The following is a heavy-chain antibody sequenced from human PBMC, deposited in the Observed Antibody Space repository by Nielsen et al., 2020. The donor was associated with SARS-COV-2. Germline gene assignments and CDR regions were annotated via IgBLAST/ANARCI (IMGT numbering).Heavy chain of an antibody. Sequence: GESLKISCAASGFTFSSYAMSWVRQAPGKGLEWVSAISGSGGSTYYADSVKGRFTISRDDAKNTMYLQMNSLRAEDTAVYFCGRGTISAVGRALDSWGQGTLVTVSS. CDR2: ISGSGGST. D-gene: IGHD6-13*01. CDR3: GRGTISAVGRALDS. J-gene: IGHJ4*02. V-gene: IGHV3-23*01. CDR1: GFTFSSYA.